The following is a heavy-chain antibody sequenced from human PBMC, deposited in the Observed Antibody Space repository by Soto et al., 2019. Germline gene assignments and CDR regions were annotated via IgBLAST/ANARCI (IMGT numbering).Heavy chain of an antibody. CDR2: IIPIFGTA. J-gene: IGHJ4*02. CDR1: GCTFSSYA. Sequence: PVKRACKASGCTFSSYAISWVRQAPGQGLEWMGGIIPIFGTANYAQKFQGRVTITADESTSTAYMELSSLRSEDTAVYYCARGYSSSWYYFDYWGQGTLVTVSS. V-gene: IGHV1-69*01. CDR3: ARGYSSSWYYFDY. D-gene: IGHD6-13*01.